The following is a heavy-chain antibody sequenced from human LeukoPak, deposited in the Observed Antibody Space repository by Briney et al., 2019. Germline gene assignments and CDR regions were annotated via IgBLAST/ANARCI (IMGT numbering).Heavy chain of an antibody. CDR1: GGSFSNYY. J-gene: IGHJ6*03. CDR2: INHRGST. V-gene: IGHV4-34*01. D-gene: IGHD5-18*01. Sequence: PSETLSLTCAVYGGSFSNYYWSWIRQPPGKGLEWIGEINHRGSTNYNPSLKSRVTISVDTSKNQFSLKLSYVTAADTAIYYCARGNRYSPVPYYYYSMDVWGKGTTVTVSS. CDR3: ARGNRYSPVPYYYYSMDV.